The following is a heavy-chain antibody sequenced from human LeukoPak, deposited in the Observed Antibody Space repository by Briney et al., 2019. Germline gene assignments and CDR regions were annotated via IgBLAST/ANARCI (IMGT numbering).Heavy chain of an antibody. CDR1: GYTPTELS. J-gene: IGHJ4*02. CDR2: FDPEDGET. Sequence: GASVKVSCKVSGYTPTELSMNWVRHAPGKGLEWMGRFDPEDGETIYTQKFQGRVTMTEDTSTDTAYMELTSLRSEDTAVYYCATDFYRGLQFDYWGQGTLVIVSS. V-gene: IGHV1-24*01. D-gene: IGHD2/OR15-2a*01. CDR3: ATDFYRGLQFDY.